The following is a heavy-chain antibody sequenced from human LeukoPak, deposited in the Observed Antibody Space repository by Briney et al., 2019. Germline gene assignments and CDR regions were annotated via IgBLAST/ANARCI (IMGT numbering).Heavy chain of an antibody. J-gene: IGHJ5*02. CDR1: GYSFTTYW. CDR3: ARLGGPAAGHNWFDP. CDR2: IYPGDSDT. Sequence: GESLKISCKGSGYSFTTYWIGWVRQMPGKGLEWMAIIYPGDSDTRYSPSFQGQVTISADKSISTAYLQWSSLKALDTAMYYCARLGGPAAGHNWFDPWGQGTLVIVSS. D-gene: IGHD6-13*01. V-gene: IGHV5-51*01.